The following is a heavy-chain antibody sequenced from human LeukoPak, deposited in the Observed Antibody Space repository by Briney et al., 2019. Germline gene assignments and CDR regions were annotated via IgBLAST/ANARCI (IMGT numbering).Heavy chain of an antibody. CDR3: AGGGGVWYFDY. Sequence: GGSLRLSCAASGFTFSSYGMHWVRQAPGKGLEWVAVIWYDGSNKYYADSVKGRFTISRDNSKNTLYLQMNSLRAEDTAVYYCAGGGGVWYFDYWGQGTLVTVSS. D-gene: IGHD3-16*01. V-gene: IGHV3-33*01. CDR2: IWYDGSNK. J-gene: IGHJ4*02. CDR1: GFTFSSYG.